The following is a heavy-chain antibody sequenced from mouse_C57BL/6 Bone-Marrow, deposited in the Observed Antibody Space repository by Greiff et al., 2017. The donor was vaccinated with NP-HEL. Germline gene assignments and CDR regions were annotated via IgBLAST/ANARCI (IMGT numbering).Heavy chain of an antibody. CDR3: AREEIYYYGSSPPWFAY. D-gene: IGHD1-1*01. CDR1: GYTFTSYG. V-gene: IGHV1-81*01. CDR2: IYPRSGNT. Sequence: QVQLQQSGAELARPGASVKLSCKASGYTFTSYGISWVKQRTGQGLEWIGEIYPRSGNTYYNEKFKGKATLTADKSSSTAYMELRSLTSEDSAVYFCAREEIYYYGSSPPWFAYWGQGTLVTVSA. J-gene: IGHJ3*01.